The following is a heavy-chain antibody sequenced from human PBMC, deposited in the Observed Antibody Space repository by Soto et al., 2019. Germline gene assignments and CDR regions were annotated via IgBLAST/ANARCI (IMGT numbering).Heavy chain of an antibody. J-gene: IGHJ2*01. CDR1: GGSVRTGVHY. CDR3: ARGYYTSWYWFDR. V-gene: IGHV4-61*08. CDR2: IYYSGST. Sequence: QVQLQESGPGLVKPSETLSLTCTVSVSGGSVRTGVHYWSWIRQPPGKGLEWIGYIYYSGSTNYTPSLKSRVTISVDTSKNQFSLKLTSVTAADTAVYYCARGYYTSWYWFDRWGRGTLVTVSS. D-gene: IGHD6-13*01.